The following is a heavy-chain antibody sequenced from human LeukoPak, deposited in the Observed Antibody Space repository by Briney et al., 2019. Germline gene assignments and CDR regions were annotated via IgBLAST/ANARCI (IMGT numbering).Heavy chain of an antibody. V-gene: IGHV4-34*01. Sequence: SETLSLTCAFYGGSFGTHSWTWIRHPPGKARSGVGGIHQSGSTNYNPSLRSRVIISVDTSKNQFSVRLRSVTAADTAMYFCTRGNMSPGSFHGMDVWGQGTMVT. CDR2: IHQSGST. D-gene: IGHD2-21*01. CDR1: GGSFGTHS. CDR3: TRGNMSPGSFHGMDV. J-gene: IGHJ6*02.